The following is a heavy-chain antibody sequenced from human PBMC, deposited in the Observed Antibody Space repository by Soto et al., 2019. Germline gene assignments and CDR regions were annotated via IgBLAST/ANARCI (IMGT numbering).Heavy chain of an antibody. Sequence: KGCGYTCANLWLRLVRKLPGNGVEWMGIIFPGDHSTRYSPSFHGKVTISADKSINTSYLQWNSLEASATAVYFCARSSRSSPVFAHLVQGTQVTISS. CDR2: IFPGDHST. CDR3: ARSSRSSPVFAH. J-gene: IGHJ4*02. D-gene: IGHD6-13*01. V-gene: IGHV5-51*01. CDR1: GYTCANLW.